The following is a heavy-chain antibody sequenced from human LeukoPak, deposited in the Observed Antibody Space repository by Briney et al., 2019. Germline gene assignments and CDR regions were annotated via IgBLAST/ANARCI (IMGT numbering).Heavy chain of an antibody. J-gene: IGHJ4*02. Sequence: GGSLRLSCTASGFTFGDYAMSWVRQAPGKGLEWVANIKQDGSEKYYVDSVKGRFTISRDNAKNSLYLQMNSLRAEDTAVYYCVRGTVVVPAVVFDYWGQGTLVTVSS. V-gene: IGHV3-7*01. D-gene: IGHD2-2*01. CDR2: IKQDGSEK. CDR3: VRGTVVVPAVVFDY. CDR1: GFTFGDYA.